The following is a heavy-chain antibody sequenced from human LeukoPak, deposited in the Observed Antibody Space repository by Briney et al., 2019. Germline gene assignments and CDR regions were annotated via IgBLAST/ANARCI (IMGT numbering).Heavy chain of an antibody. V-gene: IGHV3-13*01. D-gene: IGHD1-1*01. CDR1: GFTFSSYD. J-gene: IGHJ3*02. Sequence: GGSLRLSCVASGFTFSSYDMHWVRQATGKGLEWVSAIGTAGDTYYPGSVKGRFTISRENAKNSLYLQMNSLRAGDTAVYYCARESRNWNGRGGAFDIWGQGTMVTVSS. CDR3: ARESRNWNGRGGAFDI. CDR2: IGTAGDT.